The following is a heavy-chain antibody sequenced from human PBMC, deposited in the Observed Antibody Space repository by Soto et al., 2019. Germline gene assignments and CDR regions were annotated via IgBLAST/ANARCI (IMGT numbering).Heavy chain of an antibody. CDR3: AKDYGGNSQAFDY. CDR2: ISYDGSNK. D-gene: IGHD4-17*01. J-gene: IGHJ4*02. V-gene: IGHV3-30*18. CDR1: GFTFSSYG. Sequence: QVQLVESGGGVVQPGRSLRLSCAASGFTFSSYGMQWVRQAPGKGLEWVAVISYDGSNKYYADSVKGRFTISRDNSKNTQYLQMNSLRAEDTAVYYCAKDYGGNSQAFDYWGQGTLVTVSS.